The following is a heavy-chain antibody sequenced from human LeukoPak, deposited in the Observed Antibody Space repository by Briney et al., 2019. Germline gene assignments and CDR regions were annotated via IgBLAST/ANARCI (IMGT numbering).Heavy chain of an antibody. Sequence: PPGGSLRLSCAASGFTFSSYALSWVRQAPGKGLEWVSGISETGDSTYYADSVKGRFTISRDNSKNTLYLQMNSLRADDTAVYYCAKDRLGAAAGFFDYWGQGSLVTVSS. J-gene: IGHJ4*02. CDR2: ISETGDST. CDR3: AKDRLGAAAGFFDY. V-gene: IGHV3-23*01. CDR1: GFTFSSYA. D-gene: IGHD6-13*01.